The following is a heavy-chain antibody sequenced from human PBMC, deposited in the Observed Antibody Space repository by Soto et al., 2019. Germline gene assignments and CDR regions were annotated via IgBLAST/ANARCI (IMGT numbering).Heavy chain of an antibody. CDR3: ARRYGAWSNNY. D-gene: IGHD2-8*01. Sequence: PSETLSLTCAFYGGSFSGYYWSWIRQPPGKGLEWIGEINHSGSTNYNPSLKSRVTISVDTSKNQFSLKLSSVTAADTAVYYCARRYGAWSNNYWGQGTLVTVSS. V-gene: IGHV4-34*01. CDR1: GGSFSGYY. CDR2: INHSGST. J-gene: IGHJ4*02.